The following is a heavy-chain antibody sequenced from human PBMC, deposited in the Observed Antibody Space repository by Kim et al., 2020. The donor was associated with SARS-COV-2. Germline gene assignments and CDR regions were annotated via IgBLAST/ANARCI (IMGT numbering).Heavy chain of an antibody. CDR2: ISHDGSNE. J-gene: IGHJ4*02. D-gene: IGHD2-15*01. CDR1: GFTFSSYG. Sequence: GGSLRLSCAASGFTFSSYGMHWVRQAPGKGLEWVATISHDGSNEYYSDSVKGRFTIFRDNSKNTLYLQMNSLRAEDTAVYYCAKGRFCIGCSCYPEFDCWGQGTLGTVSS. CDR3: AKGRFCIGCSCYPEFDC. V-gene: IGHV3-30*18.